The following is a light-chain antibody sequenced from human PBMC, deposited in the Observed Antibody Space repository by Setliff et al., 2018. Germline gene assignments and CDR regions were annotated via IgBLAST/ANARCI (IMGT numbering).Light chain of an antibody. CDR2: YDS. J-gene: IGLJ1*01. Sequence: SYELTQPPSVPVAPGKTARITCGGNNIGGKSVNWYQQKPGQAPVLVIYYDSDRLSGIPERFFGSNSGNTATLTISRVEAGDEADYYCQVWDSGSEHYVFGTGTKV. V-gene: IGLV3-21*04. CDR3: QVWDSGSEHYV. CDR1: NIGGKS.